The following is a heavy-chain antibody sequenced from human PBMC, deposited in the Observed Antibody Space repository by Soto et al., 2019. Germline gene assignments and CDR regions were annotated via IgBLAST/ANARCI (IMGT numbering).Heavy chain of an antibody. Sequence: QVQLVESGGGVVQPGRSLRLSCAASGFTFSSYGMHWVRQAPGKGLERVAVISYDGSNKYYADSVKGRFTISRDNSKNKLYLQMTSLRAEDTAVYYCAKDKGVGAFPYYSYYYGMAVWGQGATVTVSS. CDR1: GFTFSSYG. J-gene: IGHJ6*02. CDR2: ISYDGSNK. CDR3: AKDKGVGAFPYYSYYYGMAV. V-gene: IGHV3-30*18. D-gene: IGHD1-26*01.